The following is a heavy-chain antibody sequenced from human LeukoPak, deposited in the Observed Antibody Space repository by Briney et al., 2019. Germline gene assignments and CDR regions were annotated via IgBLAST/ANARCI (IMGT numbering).Heavy chain of an antibody. CDR2: INVDGSYI. J-gene: IGHJ4*02. CDR1: GFTLSSYY. Sequence: GGSLRLSCAASGFTLSSYYMSWVRQAPGTGLVFVSRINVDGSYIEYADSVKGRFTISRDNAKNSLSLQMNSLRAEDTAVYYCARKSVAGSLLGDLDYWGQGTLVTVSS. CDR3: ARKSVAGSLLGDLDY. V-gene: IGHV3-21*01. D-gene: IGHD6-19*01.